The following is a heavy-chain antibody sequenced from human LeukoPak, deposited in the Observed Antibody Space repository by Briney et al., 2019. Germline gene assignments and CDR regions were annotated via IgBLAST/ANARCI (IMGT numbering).Heavy chain of an antibody. J-gene: IGHJ4*02. D-gene: IGHD2-15*01. Sequence: SETLSLTCAVYGGSFSGYYWSWIRQPPGKGLEGIGEINHSGSTNYNPSLKSRVTISVDTSKNQFSLKLSSVTAADTAVYYCARGRGYCSGGSCYQSDYWGQGTLVTVSS. CDR3: ARGRGYCSGGSCYQSDY. CDR1: GGSFSGYY. V-gene: IGHV4-34*01. CDR2: INHSGST.